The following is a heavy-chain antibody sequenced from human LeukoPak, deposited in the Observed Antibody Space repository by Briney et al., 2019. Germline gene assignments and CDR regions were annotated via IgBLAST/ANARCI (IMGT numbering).Heavy chain of an antibody. CDR1: GYTFTSYY. CDR2: INPSGGST. D-gene: IGHD6-6*01. V-gene: IGHV1-46*01. CDR3: ARTAARRFDY. J-gene: IGHJ4*02. Sequence: GASVKVSCKASGYTFTSYYMHWVRQAPGQGLEWMGIINPSGGSTSYAQKFQGRVTMARDTSPTTVYMELSSLRSEDTAVYYCARTAARRFDYWGQGTLVTVSS.